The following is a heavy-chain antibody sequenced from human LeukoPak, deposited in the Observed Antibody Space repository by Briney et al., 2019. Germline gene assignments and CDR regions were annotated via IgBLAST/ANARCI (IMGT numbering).Heavy chain of an antibody. Sequence: SVKVSCKASGGTFSSYAISWVRQAPGQGLEWMGGIIPIFGTANYAQKLQGRVTITADESTSTAYMELSSLRSEDTAVYYCARARTAMVDGHLDYWGQGTLVTVYS. CDR2: IIPIFGTA. CDR3: ARARTAMVDGHLDY. J-gene: IGHJ4*02. CDR1: GGTFSSYA. D-gene: IGHD5-18*01. V-gene: IGHV1-69*13.